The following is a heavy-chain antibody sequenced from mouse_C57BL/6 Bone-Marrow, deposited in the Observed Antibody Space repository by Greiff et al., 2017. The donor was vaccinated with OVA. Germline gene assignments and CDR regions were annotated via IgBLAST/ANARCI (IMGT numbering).Heavy chain of an antibody. D-gene: IGHD1-1*01. V-gene: IGHV1-81*01. J-gene: IGHJ2*01. CDR1: GYTFTSYG. CDR2: IYPRSGNT. CDR3: ARGEFYYYGSSEYYFDY. Sequence: VQLQQSGAELARPGASVKLSCKASGYTFTSYGISWVKQRTGQGLEWIGEIYPRSGNTYYNEKFKGKATLTADKSSSTAYMELRSLTSEDSAVYFCARGEFYYYGSSEYYFDYWGKGTTLTVSS.